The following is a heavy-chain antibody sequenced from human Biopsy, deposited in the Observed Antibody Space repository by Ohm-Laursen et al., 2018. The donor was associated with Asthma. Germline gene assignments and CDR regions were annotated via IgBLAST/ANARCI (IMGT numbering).Heavy chain of an antibody. CDR2: ISGSGDNT. CDR1: GFSFFTYG. Sequence: SLRLSCAASGFSFFTYGMSWVRQAPGKGLEWVSAISGSGDNTYYADSVKGRFTISRDNSKNTLYLQMNSLRAEDTAVYYCAKDGRGGTPGNWFDPWGQGTLVTVSS. V-gene: IGHV3-23*01. D-gene: IGHD1-7*01. CDR3: AKDGRGGTPGNWFDP. J-gene: IGHJ5*02.